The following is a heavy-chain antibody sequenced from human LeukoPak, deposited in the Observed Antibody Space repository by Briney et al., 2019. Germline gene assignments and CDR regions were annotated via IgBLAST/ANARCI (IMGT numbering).Heavy chain of an antibody. CDR1: GXSISNYY. Sequence: PSETLSLTCTVSGXSISNYYWSWIRQPAGKGLEWIGRISASGNTNYNPSLKSRVTMSVDTSMNLFALKLSSVTAADTAVYYCARQGVATAIDYWGQGTLVTVSS. CDR2: ISASGNT. D-gene: IGHD2-21*02. CDR3: ARQGVATAIDY. V-gene: IGHV4-4*07. J-gene: IGHJ4*02.